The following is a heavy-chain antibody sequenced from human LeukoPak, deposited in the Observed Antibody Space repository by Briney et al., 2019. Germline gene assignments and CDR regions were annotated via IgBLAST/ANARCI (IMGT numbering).Heavy chain of an antibody. CDR3: ARGSTGITIFGVVINPNYYYGMDV. Sequence: ASVKVSCKASGYTFTSYDINWVRQATGQGLEWMGWMNPNSGNTGYAQKFQGRVTMTRNTSISTAYMELSSLRSEDTAVYYRARGSTGITIFGVVINPNYYYGMDVWGQGTTVTVSS. CDR2: MNPNSGNT. V-gene: IGHV1-8*01. CDR1: GYTFTSYD. J-gene: IGHJ6*02. D-gene: IGHD3-3*01.